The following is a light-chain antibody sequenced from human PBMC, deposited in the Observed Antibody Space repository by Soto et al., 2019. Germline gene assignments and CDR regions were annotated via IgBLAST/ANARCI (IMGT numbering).Light chain of an antibody. CDR3: QQYGSSPQT. J-gene: IGKJ1*01. Sequence: IVLTQSPGTLSLSPGERATLSCRASQSVSSSYLAWYQQKPGQAPRLLIYGASSRATGIPDRFSGSGSGTDFTLTISRLEPDDFAVYYCQQYGSSPQTFGQGTMV. CDR1: QSVSSSY. V-gene: IGKV3-20*01. CDR2: GAS.